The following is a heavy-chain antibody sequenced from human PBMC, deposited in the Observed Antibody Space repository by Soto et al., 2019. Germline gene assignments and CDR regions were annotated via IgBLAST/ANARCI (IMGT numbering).Heavy chain of an antibody. CDR1: GYTFTGYY. CDR3: AREVRGVTNHYYGMDV. J-gene: IGHJ6*02. CDR2: INPSSGGT. D-gene: IGHD3-10*01. V-gene: IGHV1-2*04. Sequence: ASVKVSCKASGYTFTGYYMHWVRQAPGQGLEWMGWINPSSGGTNYAQKFQGWVTMTRDTSISTAYMELSRLRSDDTAVYYCAREVRGVTNHYYGMDVWGQGTTVTVSS.